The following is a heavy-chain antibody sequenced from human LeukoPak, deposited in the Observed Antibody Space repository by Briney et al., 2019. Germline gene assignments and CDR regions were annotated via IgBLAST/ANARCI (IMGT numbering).Heavy chain of an antibody. CDR2: INHSGST. V-gene: IGHV4-34*01. D-gene: IGHD3-3*01. CDR1: GGSFSGYY. Sequence: SETPSLTCAVYGGSFSGYYWSWIRQPPGKGLEWIGEINHSGSTNYNPSLKSRVTISVDTSKNQFSLKLSSVTAADTAVYYCARTRSGYHKYFQHWGQGTLVTVSS. J-gene: IGHJ1*01. CDR3: ARTRSGYHKYFQH.